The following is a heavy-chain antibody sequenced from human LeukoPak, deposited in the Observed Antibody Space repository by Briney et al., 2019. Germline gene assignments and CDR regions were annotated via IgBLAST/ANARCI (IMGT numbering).Heavy chain of an antibody. CDR2: IEQDGSEK. Sequence: GGSLRLSCAASGFTFSSYWMNWVRQAPGKGLEWVANIEQDGSEKYYVDSVKGRFTISRDNAKNSLYLQMNSLRAEDTAVYYCAKDGNYDFWSGWSSYFDYWGQGTLVTVSS. CDR1: GFTFSSYW. J-gene: IGHJ4*02. V-gene: IGHV3-7*03. D-gene: IGHD3-3*01. CDR3: AKDGNYDFWSGWSSYFDY.